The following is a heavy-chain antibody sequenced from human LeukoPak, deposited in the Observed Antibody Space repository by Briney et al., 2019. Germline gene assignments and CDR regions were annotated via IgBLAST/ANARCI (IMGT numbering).Heavy chain of an antibody. J-gene: IGHJ4*02. V-gene: IGHV3-23*01. Sequence: GGSLRLSCAASGFTFSSYAMSWVRQAPGKGLEWVSAISGSGGSTYYADSVKGRFTVSRDNSKNTLYLQMNSLRAEGTAVYYCAKADPGTGAFDYWGQGTLVTVSS. CDR3: AKADPGTGAFDY. CDR2: ISGSGGST. CDR1: GFTFSSYA. D-gene: IGHD1-1*01.